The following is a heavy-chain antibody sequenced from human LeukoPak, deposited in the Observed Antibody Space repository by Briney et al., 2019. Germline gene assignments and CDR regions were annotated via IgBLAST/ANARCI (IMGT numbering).Heavy chain of an antibody. CDR3: AHRPGDRNLAFDS. D-gene: IGHD7-27*01. CDR2: IYWDGDD. Sequence: ESGPTLVKPTQTLTLTCTCSGFSLSTSEVAVGWIRQPPGRALEWLALIYWDGDDRYTPSLKSRLTITKDASRNHVVLTMTNVDPVDTATYYCAHRPGDRNLAFDSWGQGTLVTVSS. V-gene: IGHV2-5*02. CDR1: GFSLSTSEVA. J-gene: IGHJ4*02.